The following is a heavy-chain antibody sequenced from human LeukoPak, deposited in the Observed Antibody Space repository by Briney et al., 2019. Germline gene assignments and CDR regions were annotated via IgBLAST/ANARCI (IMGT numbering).Heavy chain of an antibody. CDR2: FDPEDGET. CDR1: VYTLTELS. J-gene: IGHJ4*02. V-gene: IGHV1-24*01. D-gene: IGHD5-18*01. CDR3: ATEAGYSYGRYYFDY. Sequence: ASVNVSCKVSVYTLTELSMHWVRQAPGKGLEWMGGFDPEDGETIYAQKFQGRVTMTEDTSTDTAYMELSSLRSEDTAVYYCATEAGYSYGRYYFDYWGQGTLVTVSS.